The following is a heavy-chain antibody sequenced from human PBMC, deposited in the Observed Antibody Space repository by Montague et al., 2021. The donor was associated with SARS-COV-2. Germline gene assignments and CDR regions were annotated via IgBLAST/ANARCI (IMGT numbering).Heavy chain of an antibody. Sequence: PETLSLTCAVSGDSISSGHWWTWVRQPPGKGLEWIGEIYHSGSTNYNPSLKSRVTISVDKSRNQFSLRLSSVTAADTAVYYCARDIAVAGLFDYWGQGTLVTVSS. J-gene: IGHJ4*02. CDR3: ARDIAVAGLFDY. CDR2: IYHSGST. D-gene: IGHD6-19*01. CDR1: GDSISSGHW. V-gene: IGHV4-4*03.